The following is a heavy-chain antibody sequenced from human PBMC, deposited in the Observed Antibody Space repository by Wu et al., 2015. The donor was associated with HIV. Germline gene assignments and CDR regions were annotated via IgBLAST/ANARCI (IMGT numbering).Heavy chain of an antibody. Sequence: QVQLVQSGAEVKKPGASVKVSCKASGYTFTSYDINWVRQATGQGLEWMGWMNPNSGNTGYAQKFQGRVTMTRNTSISTAYMELSSLRSEDTAVYYXARGPPPXLLLWHQPPAGSDYWARNAGHRLL. J-gene: IGHJ4*01. CDR2: MNPNSGNT. D-gene: IGHD3-10*01. V-gene: IGHV1-8*01. CDR3: ARGPPPXLLLWHQPPAGSDY. CDR1: GYTFTSYD.